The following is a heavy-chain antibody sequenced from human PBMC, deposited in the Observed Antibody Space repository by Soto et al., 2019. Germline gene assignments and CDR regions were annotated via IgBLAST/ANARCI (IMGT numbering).Heavy chain of an antibody. Sequence: SETLSLTCTVSGGSVSSGSYYWSWIRQPPGRGLEWIGHIHYSGSTNYNPSLKSRVTISVDTSKNQVSLKLSSVTAADTAMYFCARQVSSAWPPYYYDMDVWGQWTTVIVSS. D-gene: IGHD6-25*01. CDR3: ARQVSSAWPPYYYDMDV. CDR2: IHYSGST. V-gene: IGHV4-61*01. CDR1: GGSVSSGSYY. J-gene: IGHJ6*02.